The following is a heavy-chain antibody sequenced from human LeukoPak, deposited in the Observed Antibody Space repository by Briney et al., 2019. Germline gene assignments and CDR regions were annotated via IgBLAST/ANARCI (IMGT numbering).Heavy chain of an antibody. CDR1: GGSISSSSYY. J-gene: IGHJ4*02. V-gene: IGHV4-39*07. CDR2: IYYSGST. D-gene: IGHD3-3*01. CDR3: VSSHYYDFWSGYSYFDY. Sequence: SETLSLTCTVSGGSISSSSYYWGWIRQPPGKGLEWIGSIYYSGSTYYNPSLKSRVTISVDTSKNQFSLKLSSVTAADTAVYYCVSSHYYDFWSGYSYFDYWGQGTLVTVSS.